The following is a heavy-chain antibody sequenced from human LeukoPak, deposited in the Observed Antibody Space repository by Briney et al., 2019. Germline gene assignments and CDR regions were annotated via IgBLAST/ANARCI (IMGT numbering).Heavy chain of an antibody. D-gene: IGHD1-26*01. CDR3: ARVMIVGATTDY. V-gene: IGHV1-2*02. CDR1: GGTFSSYA. CDR2: INPNSGGT. J-gene: IGHJ4*02. Sequence: ASVKVSCKASGGTFSSYAISWVRQAPGQGLEWMGWINPNSGGTNYAQKFQGRVTMTRDTSISTAYMELSRLRSDDTAVYYCARVMIVGATTDYWGQGTLVTVSS.